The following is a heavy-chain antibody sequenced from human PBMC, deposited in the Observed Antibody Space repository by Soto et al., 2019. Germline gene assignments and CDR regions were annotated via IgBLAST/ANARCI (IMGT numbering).Heavy chain of an antibody. Sequence: QVQLVQSGAVVKKPGASVKVSCKASGYTFTSYGISWVRQAPGQGLEWMGWISVYNGNTNYAQKLQGRVTMTTDTSTSTAYMELRSLRSDYTAVYYCASGWFGEFVYYLDYWGQGTLVTVSS. CDR2: ISVYNGNT. CDR1: GYTFTSYG. CDR3: ASGWFGEFVYYLDY. D-gene: IGHD3-10*01. V-gene: IGHV1-18*01. J-gene: IGHJ4*02.